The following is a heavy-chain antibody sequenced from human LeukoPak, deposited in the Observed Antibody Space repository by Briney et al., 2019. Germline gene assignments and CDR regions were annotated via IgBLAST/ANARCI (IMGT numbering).Heavy chain of an antibody. CDR3: ARDWGTFRPGEGSAFDM. CDR1: GGSISSSAYS. J-gene: IGHJ3*02. D-gene: IGHD3-16*01. V-gene: IGHV4-30-2*01. CDR2: IFHSGST. Sequence: SKTLSLTCAVSGGSISSSAYSWSWIRQPPGKGLEWIGCIFHSGSTYYNPSLKSRASISVDSSKNQFSLKLSSVTAADTAVYYCARDWGTFRPGEGSAFDMWGQGTMVTVSS.